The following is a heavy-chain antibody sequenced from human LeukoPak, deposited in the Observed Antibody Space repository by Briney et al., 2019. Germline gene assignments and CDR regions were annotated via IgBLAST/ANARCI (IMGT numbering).Heavy chain of an antibody. D-gene: IGHD6-13*01. Sequence: GGSLRLSCAASGFTFSSYAMSWVRQAPGKGLEWVSDISGSGGSTHYADSVKGRFTISRDNSKNTLYLQMNSLRAEDTAVYYCAKNWVASSWFNWFDPWGQGTLVTVSS. CDR3: AKNWVASSWFNWFDP. CDR1: GFTFSSYA. CDR2: ISGSGGST. J-gene: IGHJ5*02. V-gene: IGHV3-23*01.